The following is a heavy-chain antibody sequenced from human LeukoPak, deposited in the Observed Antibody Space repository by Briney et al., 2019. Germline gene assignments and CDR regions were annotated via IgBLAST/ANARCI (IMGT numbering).Heavy chain of an antibody. CDR1: GFTFSSYW. J-gene: IGHJ6*02. CDR2: INHNGNVN. V-gene: IGHV3-7*03. CDR3: ARGGGLDV. Sequence: GGSLRLSCAASGFTFSSYWMNWARQAPGKGLEWVASINHNGNVNYYVDSVKGRFTITRDNAKNSLYLQMSNLRAEDTAVYFCARGGGLDVWGQGATVTVSS. D-gene: IGHD3-16*01.